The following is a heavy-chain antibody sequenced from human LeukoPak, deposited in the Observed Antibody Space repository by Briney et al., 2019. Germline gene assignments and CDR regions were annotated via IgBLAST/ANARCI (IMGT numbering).Heavy chain of an antibody. V-gene: IGHV4-34*01. D-gene: IGHD3-10*01. J-gene: IGHJ5*02. CDR2: INHSGST. CDR1: GGSFSGYY. Sequence: SETLSLTCAVYGGSFSGYYWSWIRQPPGKGLEWIGEINHSGSTNYNPSLKSRVTISVDTSKNQFSLKLSSVTAADTAVYYCARRVLLWFGELVNWFDPWGQGTLVTVSS. CDR3: ARRVLLWFGELVNWFDP.